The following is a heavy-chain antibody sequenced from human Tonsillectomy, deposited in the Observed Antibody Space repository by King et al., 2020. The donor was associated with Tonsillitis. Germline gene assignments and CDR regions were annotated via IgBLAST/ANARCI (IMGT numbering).Heavy chain of an antibody. J-gene: IGHJ4*02. D-gene: IGHD3-10*02. CDR2: ISGSGGST. Sequence: QLVDSGGGLVQPGWSLRLSFAASGFTFSSYAMSWVRHAPWKWLEWVSAISGSGGSTYYADSVKGRVTISRDNSKNTLYLQMNSLRAEDTAVYYCAKDVQGFRESFGYWGQGTLVTVSS. CDR3: AKDVQGFRESFGY. CDR1: GFTFSSYA. V-gene: IGHV3-23*04.